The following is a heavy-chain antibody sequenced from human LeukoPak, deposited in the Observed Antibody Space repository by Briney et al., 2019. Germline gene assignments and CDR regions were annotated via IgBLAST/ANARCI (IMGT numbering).Heavy chain of an antibody. Sequence: SETLSLTCAVYGGSYSGYYWSWIRQPPGKGLEGIGEINHSGSTNYNPSLTSRGPISVDTSKNQFSLKLSSVTAADTAVYYCVRGEGSGSYYKYYFDYWGQGTLVTVSS. V-gene: IGHV4-34*01. CDR1: GGSYSGYY. J-gene: IGHJ4*02. CDR2: INHSGST. CDR3: VRGEGSGSYYKYYFDY. D-gene: IGHD3-10*01.